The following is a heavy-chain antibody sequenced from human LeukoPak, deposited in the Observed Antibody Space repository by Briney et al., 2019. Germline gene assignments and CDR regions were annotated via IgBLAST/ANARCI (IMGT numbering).Heavy chain of an antibody. CDR2: INHSGST. D-gene: IGHD1-7*01. CDR1: GGSFSAYY. Sequence: PSETLSLTCAVYGGSFSAYYWSWIRQPPGKGLEWIGEINHSGSTNYNPSLKSRVTISVDTSKNQFSLKLSSVTAADTAVYYCARDRRTGTTFSFDYWGQGTLVTVSS. J-gene: IGHJ4*02. V-gene: IGHV4-34*01. CDR3: ARDRRTGTTFSFDY.